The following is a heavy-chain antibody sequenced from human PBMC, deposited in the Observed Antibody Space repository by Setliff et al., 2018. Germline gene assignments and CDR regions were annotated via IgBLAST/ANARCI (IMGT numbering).Heavy chain of an antibody. CDR1: GASLNSGTYY. CDR2: IYYRGDT. Sequence: SETLSLTCTVSGASLNSGTYYWGWIRQPPGKGLEWIGRIYYRGDTYYNPSLKGRLNISVDTAQNQFSLRLTSVNAADTAVYYCARTGTYRYFDYWGQGALVTVSS. J-gene: IGHJ4*02. D-gene: IGHD1-1*01. CDR3: ARTGTYRYFDY. V-gene: IGHV4-39*01.